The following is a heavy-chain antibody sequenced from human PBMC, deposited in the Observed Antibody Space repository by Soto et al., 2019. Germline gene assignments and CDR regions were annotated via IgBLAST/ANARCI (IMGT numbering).Heavy chain of an antibody. CDR1: GFTFSSYG. CDR2: IWYDGSNK. V-gene: IGHV3-33*01. Sequence: GGSLRLSCAASGFTFSSYGMHWVRQAPGKGLEWVAVIWYDGSNKYYADSVKGRFTISRDNSKNTLYLQMNSLRAEDTAVYYCARDLRFLEWFTAEYYYYGMDVWGQGTTVTVSS. D-gene: IGHD3-3*01. J-gene: IGHJ6*02. CDR3: ARDLRFLEWFTAEYYYYGMDV.